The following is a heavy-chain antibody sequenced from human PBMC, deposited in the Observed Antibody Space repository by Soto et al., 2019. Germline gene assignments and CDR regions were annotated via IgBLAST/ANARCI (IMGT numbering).Heavy chain of an antibody. Sequence: QVQLVQSGAEVKKPGSSVKVSCKASGGTFSSYAISWVRQAPGQGLEWMGGIIPIFGTANYAQKFQGRVTITADESTSTAYMELSGLRSEDKAVYYCARDKYSSSWYPQPPMYNWFDPCGQGTLVTVSS. CDR1: GGTFSSYA. CDR3: ARDKYSSSWYPQPPMYNWFDP. D-gene: IGHD6-13*01. V-gene: IGHV1-69*01. CDR2: IIPIFGTA. J-gene: IGHJ5*02.